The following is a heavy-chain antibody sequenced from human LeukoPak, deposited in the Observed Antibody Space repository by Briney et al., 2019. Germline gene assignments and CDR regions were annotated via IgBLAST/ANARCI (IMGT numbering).Heavy chain of an antibody. Sequence: GGSLRLSCAASGFTFSNAWMSWVHQAPGKGLEWVGRIKSKTDGGTTDYAAPVKSRFTISRDDSKNTLYLQMNSLKTEDTAVYYCTTLFWGQLCNYWGQGTLVTVSS. CDR2: IKSKTDGGTT. V-gene: IGHV3-15*01. CDR3: TTLFWGQLCNY. CDR1: GFTFSNAW. D-gene: IGHD3-16*01. J-gene: IGHJ4*02.